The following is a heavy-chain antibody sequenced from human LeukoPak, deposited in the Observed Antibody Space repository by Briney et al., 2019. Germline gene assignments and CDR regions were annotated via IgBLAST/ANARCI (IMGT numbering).Heavy chain of an antibody. CDR3: ARRDSSGYWAYNWFDP. V-gene: IGHV1-58*02. CDR1: GFTFTSSA. D-gene: IGHD3-22*01. Sequence: GASVKVSCKASGFTFTSSAMQWVRQARGQRLEWIGWIVVGSGNTNYAQKFQERVTITRDMSTSTAYMELSSLRSEDTAVYYCARRDSSGYWAYNWFDPWGQGTLVTVSS. CDR2: IVVGSGNT. J-gene: IGHJ5*02.